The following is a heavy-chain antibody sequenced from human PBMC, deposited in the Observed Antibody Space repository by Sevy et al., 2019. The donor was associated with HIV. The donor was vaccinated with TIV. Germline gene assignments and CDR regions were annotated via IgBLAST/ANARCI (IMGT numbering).Heavy chain of an antibody. J-gene: IGHJ3*01. CDR1: GFTFNTHA. D-gene: IGHD3-22*01. CDR2: ISGPGLST. Sequence: GGSLRLSCAASGFTFNTHAMTWVRQAPGKGLEWVSVISGPGLSTYYADSVKGRFTISRDNSKNTLYLQMNSLRADDTATYYCAKALNPALESMIEVVLRTLKGFDVWGQGTMVTVSS. V-gene: IGHV3-23*01. CDR3: AKALNPALESMIEVVLRTLKGFDV.